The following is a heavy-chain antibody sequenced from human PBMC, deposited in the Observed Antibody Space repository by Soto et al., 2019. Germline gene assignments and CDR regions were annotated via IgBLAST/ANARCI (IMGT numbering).Heavy chain of an antibody. J-gene: IGHJ4*02. V-gene: IGHV3-30-3*01. Sequence: QVQLVESGGGVVQPGRSLRLSCAASGFTFSSYAMHWVRQAPGKGLQWVAIISYDGSNEYYADSVKGRFTISRDNSKNTLYLQMNSLRPEDTAVYSRGSGHYYADCWGQGTLVTVSS. CDR1: GFTFSSYA. CDR2: ISYDGSNE. D-gene: IGHD3-22*01. CDR3: GSGHYYADC.